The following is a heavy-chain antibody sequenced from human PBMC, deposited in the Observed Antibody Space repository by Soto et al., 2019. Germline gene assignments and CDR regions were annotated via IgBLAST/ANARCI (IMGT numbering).Heavy chain of an antibody. J-gene: IGHJ4*02. CDR3: AKWGEAYYYGSGSPNDY. D-gene: IGHD3-10*01. CDR2: ISGSGGST. V-gene: IGHV3-23*01. Sequence: EVQLLESGGGLVQPGGSLRLSCAASGFTFSSYAMSWVRQAPGKGLEWVSAISGSGGSTYYADSVKGRFTISRDNSKNTLYLQMNRLRAEDTAVYYCAKWGEAYYYGSGSPNDYWGQGTLVTVSS. CDR1: GFTFSSYA.